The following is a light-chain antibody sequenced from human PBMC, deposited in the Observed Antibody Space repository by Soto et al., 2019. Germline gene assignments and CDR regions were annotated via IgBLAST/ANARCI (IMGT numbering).Light chain of an antibody. V-gene: IGKV2-28*01. CDR1: QSLLHSNGYNY. Sequence: DIVMTQSPLSLPVTPGEPASISCRSSQSLLHSNGYNYLDWYLQKPGQSPQLLIYLGSNRASGXTXXFRGSRSGSDCILKSSRVDAEDVGVYCCMQALQPPTFGHGTKVEIK. J-gene: IGKJ1*01. CDR2: LGS. CDR3: MQALQPPT.